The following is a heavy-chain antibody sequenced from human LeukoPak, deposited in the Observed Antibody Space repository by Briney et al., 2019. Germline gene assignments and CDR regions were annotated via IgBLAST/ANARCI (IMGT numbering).Heavy chain of an antibody. V-gene: IGHV5-51*01. CDR2: IYPGDSDT. CDR3: ARRERSIAAAGTGPTSYYYYYMDV. D-gene: IGHD6-13*01. J-gene: IGHJ6*03. CDR1: GYSFTSYW. Sequence: GESLKISCQGSGYSFTSYWIGWVRQMPGKGLEWMGIIYPGDSDTRYSPSFQGQVTISADKSISTAYLQWSSLKASDTAMYYCARRERSIAAAGTGPTSYYYYYMDVWGKGTTVTVSS.